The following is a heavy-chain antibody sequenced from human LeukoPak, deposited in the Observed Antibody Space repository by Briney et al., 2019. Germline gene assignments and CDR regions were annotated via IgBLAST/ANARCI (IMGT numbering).Heavy chain of an antibody. Sequence: ASVKVSCKASGYTFTSYYMHWVRQAPGQGLEWMGIINPSGGSTSYAQKYQGRVTMTRDMSTSTVYMELSSLRSEDTAAYYCAREGGETDAFDIWGQGTMVTVSS. CDR1: GYTFTSYY. CDR3: AREGGETDAFDI. J-gene: IGHJ3*02. CDR2: INPSGGST. V-gene: IGHV1-46*01. D-gene: IGHD3-16*01.